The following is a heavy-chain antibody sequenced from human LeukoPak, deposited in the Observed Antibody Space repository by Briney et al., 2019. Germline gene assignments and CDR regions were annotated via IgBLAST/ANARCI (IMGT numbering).Heavy chain of an antibody. Sequence: ASVKVSCKASGYTFPTYYMHWVRQAPGQGLEWMGIINPSGGGTRYAQKFQGRVTMTRDMSTNTVYMELSSLRSEDTAVYYCARDASLGRGSYPDYWGQGTLVTVSS. D-gene: IGHD1-26*01. V-gene: IGHV1-46*01. CDR3: ARDASLGRGSYPDY. J-gene: IGHJ4*02. CDR1: GYTFPTYY. CDR2: INPSGGGT.